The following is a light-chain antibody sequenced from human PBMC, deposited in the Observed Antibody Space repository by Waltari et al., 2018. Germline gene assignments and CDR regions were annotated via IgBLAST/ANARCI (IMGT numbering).Light chain of an antibody. CDR3: QCYDSRLSGSL. CDR2: ANT. Sequence: SVLTQPPSVSGAPGQRVAIPCTGSSSNIGPGYLVHWYQQLPGTAPKLLIYANTKRPAGVPDRFSASKSGTSASLAITGLQPGDEADYYCQCYDSRLSGSLFGGGTKVTVL. CDR1: SSNIGPGYL. V-gene: IGLV1-40*01. J-gene: IGLJ2*01.